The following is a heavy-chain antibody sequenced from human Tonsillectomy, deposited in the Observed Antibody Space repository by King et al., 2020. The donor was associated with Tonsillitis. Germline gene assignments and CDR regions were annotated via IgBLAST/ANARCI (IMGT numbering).Heavy chain of an antibody. V-gene: IGHV3-33*08. D-gene: IGHD5-18*01. Sequence: VQLVESGGGVVQPGRSLRLSCVASGFTFSSYGIHWVRQAPGKGLEWVAVIWYDGSNKYYADSVKGRFTISRDNSKNTVYLQMNSLRAEDTAVYYCARGWIQLWGDYWGQGTLVTVSS. CDR1: GFTFSSYG. J-gene: IGHJ4*02. CDR2: IWYDGSNK. CDR3: ARGWIQLWGDY.